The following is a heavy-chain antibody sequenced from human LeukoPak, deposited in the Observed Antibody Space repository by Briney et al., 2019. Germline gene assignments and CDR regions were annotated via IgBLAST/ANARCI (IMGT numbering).Heavy chain of an antibody. CDR3: AREGYCSSTSCYNWFDP. CDR1: GGSISSGNYY. J-gene: IGHJ5*02. CDR2: IYYSGST. V-gene: IGHV4-39*02. D-gene: IGHD2-2*01. Sequence: SETLSLTCTVSGGSISSGNYYWGWIRQSPGKGREWIGSIYYSGSTYYNPSLKSRVTISVDTSKNQFSLKLSSVTAADTAVYHCAREGYCSSTSCYNWFDPWGQGTLVTVSS.